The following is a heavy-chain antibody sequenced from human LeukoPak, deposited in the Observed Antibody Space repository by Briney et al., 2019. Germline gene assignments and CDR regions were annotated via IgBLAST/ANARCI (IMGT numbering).Heavy chain of an antibody. Sequence: PSETLSLTCTVSGGSISSYYWSWIRQPPGEGLEWIGYIYYSGSTNYNPSLKSRVTISVDTSKNQFSLKLSSVTAADTALYYCARLPYYDILTGYYYYYYGMDVWGQGTTVTVSS. J-gene: IGHJ6*02. CDR3: ARLPYYDILTGYYYYYYGMDV. CDR1: GGSISSYY. V-gene: IGHV4-59*01. D-gene: IGHD3-9*01. CDR2: IYYSGST.